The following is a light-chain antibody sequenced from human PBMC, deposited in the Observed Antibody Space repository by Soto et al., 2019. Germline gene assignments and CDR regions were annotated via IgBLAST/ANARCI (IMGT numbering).Light chain of an antibody. Sequence: EIVLTQSPGTLSLSPGERAILSCRASQSVSSSYLAWYQQKPGQAPRLLIYDASNRATGIPARFSGSGSGTDFTLTIGSLEPEDFAVYYCQQRSNWPITFGQGTKVDIK. V-gene: IGKV3-11*01. CDR1: QSVSSSY. CDR2: DAS. CDR3: QQRSNWPIT. J-gene: IGKJ1*01.